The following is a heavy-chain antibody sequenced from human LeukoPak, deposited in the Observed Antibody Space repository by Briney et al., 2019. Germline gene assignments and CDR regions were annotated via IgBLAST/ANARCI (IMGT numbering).Heavy chain of an antibody. CDR2: MNPNSGNT. Sequence: ASVKVSCKASGYTFTSYDINWVRQATGQGLERRGWMNPNSGNTGYAQKFQGRVTITRNTSISTAYMELSRLRSDDTAVYYCARVSRLYYDTSGRIFDYWGQGTLVTVSS. D-gene: IGHD3-22*01. V-gene: IGHV1-8*03. J-gene: IGHJ4*02. CDR1: GYTFTSYD. CDR3: ARVSRLYYDTSGRIFDY.